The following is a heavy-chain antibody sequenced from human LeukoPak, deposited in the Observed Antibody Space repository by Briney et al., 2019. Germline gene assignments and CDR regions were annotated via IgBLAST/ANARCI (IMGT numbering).Heavy chain of an antibody. CDR2: IYPGDSDT. D-gene: IGHD6-13*01. CDR1: GYRFTGYW. J-gene: IGHJ4*02. V-gene: IGHV5-51*01. CDR3: ARLLKTAAAGD. Sequence: GESLKISCKGSGYRFTGYWIGWVRQMPGKGLEWMAIIYPGDSDTRYSPSFQGQVTISADKSISTAYLQWSSLKASDTAMYYCARLLKTAAAGDWGQGTLVTVSS.